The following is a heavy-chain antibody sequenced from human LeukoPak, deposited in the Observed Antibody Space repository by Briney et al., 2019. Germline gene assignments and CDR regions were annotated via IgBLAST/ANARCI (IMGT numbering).Heavy chain of an antibody. CDR2: IDSGDSDT. Sequence: GESLKISSTGSGYSSTRYSIAWAGHMPRKGLDWMGIIDSGDSDTRNSPSSPGQAAISADKSISTDYLQMSSMKASDTALYYCARWPRAQFAFDIWGQGTMVTVSS. V-gene: IGHV5-51*01. J-gene: IGHJ3*02. CDR1: GYSSTRYS. CDR3: ARWPRAQFAFDI.